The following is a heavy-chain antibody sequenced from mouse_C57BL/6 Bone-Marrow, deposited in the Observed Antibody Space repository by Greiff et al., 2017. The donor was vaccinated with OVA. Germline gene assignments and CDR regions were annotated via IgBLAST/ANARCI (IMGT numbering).Heavy chain of an antibody. CDR3: ARCCDS. J-gene: IGHJ2*01. CDR2: INPGSGGT. V-gene: IGHV1-54*01. CDR1: GYAFTNYL. Sequence: VQGVESGAELVRPGTSVKVSCKASGYAFTNYLIEWVKQRPGQGLEWIGVINPGSGGTNYNEKFKGKATLTADKSSSTAYMQLSSLTSEDSAVYYCARCCDSWGQGTTLTVSS.